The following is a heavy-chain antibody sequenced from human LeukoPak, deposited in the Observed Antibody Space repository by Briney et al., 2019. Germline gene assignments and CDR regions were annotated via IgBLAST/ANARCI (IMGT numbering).Heavy chain of an antibody. J-gene: IGHJ5*02. Sequence: GASVKVSCKASGYTFTSYGISWVRQAPGQGLEWMGWISAYNGNTNYAQKLQGRVTMTTDTSTSTAYMELRSLRSDDTAVYYCARVKTPHCSSTSCSGGNWFDPWGQGTLVTVSS. D-gene: IGHD2-2*01. CDR1: GYTFTSYG. V-gene: IGHV1-18*01. CDR2: ISAYNGNT. CDR3: ARVKTPHCSSTSCSGGNWFDP.